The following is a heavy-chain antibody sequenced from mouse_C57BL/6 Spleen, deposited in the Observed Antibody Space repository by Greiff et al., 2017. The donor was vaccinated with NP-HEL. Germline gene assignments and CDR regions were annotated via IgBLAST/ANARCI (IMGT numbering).Heavy chain of an antibody. CDR1: GFTFSDYG. Sequence: DVKLVESGGGLVKPGGSLKLSCAASGFTFSDYGMHWVRQAPEKGLEWVAYISSGSSTIYYADTVKGRFTISRDNAKNTLFLRMTSLRSEDTAMYYCARRAGYGCFDYWGQGTTLTVSS. CDR2: ISSGSSTI. D-gene: IGHD2-2*01. J-gene: IGHJ2*01. CDR3: ARRAGYGCFDY. V-gene: IGHV5-17*01.